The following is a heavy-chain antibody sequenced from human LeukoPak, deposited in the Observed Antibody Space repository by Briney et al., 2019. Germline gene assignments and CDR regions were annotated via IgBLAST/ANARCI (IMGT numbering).Heavy chain of an antibody. CDR2: IIPIFGTA. D-gene: IGHD6-19*01. V-gene: IGHV1-69*13. J-gene: IGHJ3*02. CDR3: ARGGDEEQWLVAAFDI. CDR1: GGTFSSYA. Sequence: SVKVSCKASGGTFSSYAISWVRQAPGQGLEWMGGIIPIFGTANYAQKFQGRVTITADESTSTAYMELSSLRSEDTAVYYCARGGDEEQWLVAAFDIWGQGTMVTVSS.